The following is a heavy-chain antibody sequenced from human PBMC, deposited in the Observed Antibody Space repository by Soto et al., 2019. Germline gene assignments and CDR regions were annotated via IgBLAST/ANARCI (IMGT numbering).Heavy chain of an antibody. CDR1: GFTLSSYA. CDR3: AKPLADDYGDYHIFHDAFDI. CDR2: ISGSGGST. Sequence: PGGSLRLSCAASGFTLSSYAMSWVRQAPGKGLEWVSAISGSGGSTYYADSVKGRFTISRDNSKNTLYLQMNSLRAEDTAVYYCAKPLADDYGDYHIFHDAFDIWGQGTMVTVSS. V-gene: IGHV3-23*01. J-gene: IGHJ3*02. D-gene: IGHD4-17*01.